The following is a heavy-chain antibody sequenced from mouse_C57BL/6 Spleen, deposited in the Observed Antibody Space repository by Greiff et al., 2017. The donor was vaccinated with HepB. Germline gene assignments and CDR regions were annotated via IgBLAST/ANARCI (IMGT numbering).Heavy chain of an antibody. Sequence: EVKLQESGPGLVKPSQSLSLTCSVTGYSITSGYYWNWIRQFPGNKLEWMGYISYDGSNNYNPSLKNRISITRDTSKNQFFLKLNSVTTEDTATYYCARGLRNYAMDYWGQGTSVTVSS. CDR1: GYSITSGYY. CDR2: ISYDGSN. J-gene: IGHJ4*01. D-gene: IGHD1-1*01. V-gene: IGHV3-6*01. CDR3: ARGLRNYAMDY.